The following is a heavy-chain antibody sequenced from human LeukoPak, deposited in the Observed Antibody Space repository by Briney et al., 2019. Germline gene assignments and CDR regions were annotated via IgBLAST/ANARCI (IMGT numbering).Heavy chain of an antibody. D-gene: IGHD6-6*01. Sequence: NPSETLSLTCTVSGGSISSYYWSWIRQPAGKGLEWIGRIYTSGRTNYNPSLKSRVTMSVDTSKKQFSLKLSSVTAADTAVYNCARDPQLGPFDYWGQGTLVTVSS. J-gene: IGHJ4*02. CDR2: IYTSGRT. V-gene: IGHV4-4*07. CDR3: ARDPQLGPFDY. CDR1: GGSISSYY.